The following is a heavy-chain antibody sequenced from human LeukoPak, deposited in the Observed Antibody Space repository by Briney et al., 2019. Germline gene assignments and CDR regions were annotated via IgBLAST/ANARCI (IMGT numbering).Heavy chain of an antibody. CDR1: GFTFSTYS. V-gene: IGHV3-23*01. CDR2: IYPRGDST. Sequence: GGSLRLSCAASGFTFSTYSMTWVRQGPGMGLEWVSSIYPRGDSTFYADSVKGRFTISRDNSKNTLYLQMSSLRTEDTAIYYCAKDVVPDSGWDLDYWGQGTLVTVSS. CDR3: AKDVVPDSGWDLDY. J-gene: IGHJ4*02. D-gene: IGHD6-19*01.